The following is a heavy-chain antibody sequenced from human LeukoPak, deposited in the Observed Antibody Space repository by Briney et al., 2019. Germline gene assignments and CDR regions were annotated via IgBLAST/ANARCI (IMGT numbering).Heavy chain of an antibody. CDR3: ARRGRSSSWLFDY. V-gene: IGHV4-34*01. CDR1: GGSFSGYY. Sequence: SETLSLTCAVYGGSFSGYYWSWIRQPPGKGLGWNGEINHSGSTNNNPSLKSRVTISVDTSKNQFSLKRSSVTAADTAVYYCARRGRSSSWLFDYWGQGTLVTVSS. CDR2: INHSGST. J-gene: IGHJ4*02. D-gene: IGHD6-13*01.